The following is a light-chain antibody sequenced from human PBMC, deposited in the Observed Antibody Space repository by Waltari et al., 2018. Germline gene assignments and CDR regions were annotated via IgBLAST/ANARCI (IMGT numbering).Light chain of an antibody. V-gene: IGLV4-69*01. CDR3: QTWGAGFRV. CDR2: VQNVGSD. J-gene: IGLJ3*02. Sequence: QLVLTQSPSASASLGASVKLTCTLSSGHSSYAIAGQQQQPEKGPRYLMKVQNVGSDSTGDGIPDRFSGSSSGAERYLTISSLRSEDEADYYCQTWGAGFRVFGGGTKLAVL. CDR1: SGHSSYA.